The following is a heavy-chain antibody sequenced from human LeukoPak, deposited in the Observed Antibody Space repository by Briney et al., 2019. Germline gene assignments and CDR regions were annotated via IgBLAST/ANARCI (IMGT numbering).Heavy chain of an antibody. D-gene: IGHD4-17*01. Sequence: GGSLRLSCAASGFTFSSSWMSWVRQAPGKGLEWVANIKQDGGEKYYADSVKGRFTISRDNAKNSLYLQMNSLRAEDTALYYCATDKATTNWSFDLWGRGTLVTVSS. J-gene: IGHJ2*01. V-gene: IGHV3-7*03. CDR1: GFTFSSSW. CDR2: IKQDGGEK. CDR3: ATDKATTNWSFDL.